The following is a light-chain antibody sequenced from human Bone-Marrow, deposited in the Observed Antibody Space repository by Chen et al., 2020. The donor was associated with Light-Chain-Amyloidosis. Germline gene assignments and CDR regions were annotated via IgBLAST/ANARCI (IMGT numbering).Light chain of an antibody. CDR2: DVS. Sequence: QSALTQPASVSGSPGPSITISCTGTSSDVGGYNHSSWSQQHPGKAPKLMIYDVSNRPSGVSNRFSGSKSGNTASLTISGLQAEDEADYYCSSYTSSRTLVFGGGTKLTVL. V-gene: IGLV2-14*03. CDR3: SSYTSSRTLV. J-gene: IGLJ2*01. CDR1: SSDVGGYNH.